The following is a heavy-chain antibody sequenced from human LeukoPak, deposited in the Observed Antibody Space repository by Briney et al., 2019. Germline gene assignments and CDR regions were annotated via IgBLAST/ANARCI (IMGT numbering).Heavy chain of an antibody. CDR2: INPSGGST. J-gene: IGHJ2*01. CDR3: ARAYCSSNTSCARGWYFDL. V-gene: IGHV1-46*01. CDR1: GYTFTSYY. D-gene: IGHD2-2*01. Sequence: ASVKVSCKASGYTFTSYYMHWVRQAPGQGLEWMGIINPSGGSTSYAQKFQGRVTMTRDTSTSTVYMELSGLRSEDTAVYYCARAYCSSNTSCARGWYFDLWGRGTLVTVSS.